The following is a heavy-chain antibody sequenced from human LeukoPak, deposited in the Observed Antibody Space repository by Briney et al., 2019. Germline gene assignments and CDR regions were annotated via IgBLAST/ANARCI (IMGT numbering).Heavy chain of an antibody. D-gene: IGHD5-18*01. J-gene: IGHJ6*03. CDR2: IYTSGTT. Sequence: SETLSLTYTVSGGSISSGSYYWSWIRQPAGKGLEWIGRIYTSGTTNYNPSLKSRVTISIDTSKNQFSLKLSSVTAADTAVYYCAREYSFSSYYYMDVWGKGTTVTISS. CDR3: AREYSFSSYYYMDV. V-gene: IGHV4-61*02. CDR1: GGSISSGSYY.